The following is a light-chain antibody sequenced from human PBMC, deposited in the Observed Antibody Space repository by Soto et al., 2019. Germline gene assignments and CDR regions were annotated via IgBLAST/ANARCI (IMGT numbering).Light chain of an antibody. CDR3: QSYDSSLSGVV. V-gene: IGLV1-40*01. CDR2: GNS. Sequence: QSVLTQPPSVSGAPGQRVTISCPGSSSNIGAGYDVHWYQQLPGTAPKLLIYGNSNRPSGVPDRFSGSKSGTSASLAITGLQAEDEADYYCQSYDSSLSGVVFGGGTQLTVL. J-gene: IGLJ2*01. CDR1: SSNIGAGYD.